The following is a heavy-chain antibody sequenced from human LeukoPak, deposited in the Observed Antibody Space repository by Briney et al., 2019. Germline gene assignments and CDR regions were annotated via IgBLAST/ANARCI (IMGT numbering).Heavy chain of an antibody. V-gene: IGHV4-30-2*01. CDR3: ARGLRYYCSGSYTHFDY. CDR1: GFAFSSYA. J-gene: IGHJ4*02. CDR2: IYHSGST. Sequence: LRLSCAASGFAFSSYAMSWIRQPPGKGLEWIGYIYHSGSTYYNPSLKSRVSISLERSKNQFSLKVTSVTAADTAVYYCARGLRYYCSGSYTHFDYWGQGSLVTVSS. D-gene: IGHD3-10*01.